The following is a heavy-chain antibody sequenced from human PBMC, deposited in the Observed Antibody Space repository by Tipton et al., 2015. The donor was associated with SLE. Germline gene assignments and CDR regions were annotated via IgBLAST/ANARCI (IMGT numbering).Heavy chain of an antibody. J-gene: IGHJ3*02. Sequence: TLSLTCAVYGGSFSGYYWSWIRQPPGKGLEWIGEINHSGSTNYNPSLKSRVTISVATSKNQFSLKLSSVTAADTAVYYCARDGYYDFWSGKGAFDIWGQGTMVTVSS. CDR2: INHSGST. D-gene: IGHD3-3*01. CDR1: GGSFSGYY. V-gene: IGHV4-34*01. CDR3: ARDGYYDFWSGKGAFDI.